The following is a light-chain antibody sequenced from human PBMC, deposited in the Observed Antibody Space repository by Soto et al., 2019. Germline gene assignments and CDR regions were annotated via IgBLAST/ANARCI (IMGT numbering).Light chain of an antibody. CDR3: QQYKNWPL. J-gene: IGKJ5*01. CDR2: GAS. Sequence: MMMTPSPATFSVSPGERVTLSGRTSHSVNSHVAWYQQKPGQAPRLLLYGASTRATGIPVRFSGSGFGTEFTLTISSLQSEDFAVYDCQQYKNWPLFGQGTRLEIK. V-gene: IGKV3-15*01. CDR1: HSVNSH.